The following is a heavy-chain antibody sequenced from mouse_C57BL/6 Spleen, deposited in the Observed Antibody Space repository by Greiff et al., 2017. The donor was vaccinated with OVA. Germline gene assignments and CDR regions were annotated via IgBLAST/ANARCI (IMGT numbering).Heavy chain of an antibody. CDR1: GFTFNTYA. CDR2: IRSKSSNYAT. D-gene: IGHD4-1*01. J-gene: IGHJ1*03. Sequence: EVQRVESGGGLVQPKGSLKLSCAASGFTFNTYAMHWVRQAPGKGLEWVARIRSKSSNYATYYADSVKDRFTISRDDSQSMLYLQMNNLKTEDTAMYYCVKTGTLGWYFDVWGTGTTVTVSS. V-gene: IGHV10-3*01. CDR3: VKTGTLGWYFDV.